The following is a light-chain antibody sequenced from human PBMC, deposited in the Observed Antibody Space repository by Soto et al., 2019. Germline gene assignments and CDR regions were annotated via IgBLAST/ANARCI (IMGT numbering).Light chain of an antibody. CDR1: QSISPW. Sequence: DIQMTQSPSTLSASVGDRVAITCRASQSISPWLAWYQQKPGKAPKLLIYKAFSLQSGVPSRFSGSGSGTEFTLTINSLQPDDFATYYCQQYNSYSTFGQGTKVDIK. V-gene: IGKV1-5*03. CDR2: KAF. CDR3: QQYNSYST. J-gene: IGKJ1*01.